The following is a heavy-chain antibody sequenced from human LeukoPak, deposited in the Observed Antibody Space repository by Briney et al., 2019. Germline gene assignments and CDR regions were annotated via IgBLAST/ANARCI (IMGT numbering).Heavy chain of an antibody. D-gene: IGHD5-24*01. CDR1: GLTVSSHW. Sequence: PGGSLRLSCAASGLTVSSHWMHWVRQAPGKGLVWVSRITNDGSSTTYADSVKGRFTISRDNAKNSLYLQMNSLRAEDTAIYYCTRVGYIDEGIDYWGQGTLVTVSS. J-gene: IGHJ4*02. CDR2: ITNDGSST. V-gene: IGHV3-74*01. CDR3: TRVGYIDEGIDY.